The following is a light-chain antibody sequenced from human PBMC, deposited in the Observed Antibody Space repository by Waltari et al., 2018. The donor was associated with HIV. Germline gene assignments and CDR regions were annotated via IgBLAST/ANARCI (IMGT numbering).Light chain of an antibody. Sequence: SALTQPASVSGSPGQSITISCTGTSSDVGGYYYVWYQQHPGKAPKLMIYDVSNRPSGVSNRFSGSKSDNTASLTISGLQAEDEADYYCSSYTASSTFVFGTGTKVTVL. CDR1: SSDVGGYYY. J-gene: IGLJ1*01. CDR2: DVS. CDR3: SSYTASSTFV. V-gene: IGLV2-14*03.